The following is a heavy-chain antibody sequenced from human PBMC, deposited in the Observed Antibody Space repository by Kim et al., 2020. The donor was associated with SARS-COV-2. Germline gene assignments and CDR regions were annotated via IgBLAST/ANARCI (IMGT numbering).Heavy chain of an antibody. CDR3: ARDGVSGSGTYYNPSEY. Sequence: GGSLRLSCAASGFTFNSYALHWVRQAPGKGLEWVAVISYDGSNKYYADSVKGRFTISRDNSKNMLYLRMNSLRAEDTAVYYCARDGVSGSGTYYNPSEY. J-gene: IGHJ1*01. D-gene: IGHD3-10*01. CDR1: GFTFNSYA. CDR2: ISYDGSNK. V-gene: IGHV3-30*04.